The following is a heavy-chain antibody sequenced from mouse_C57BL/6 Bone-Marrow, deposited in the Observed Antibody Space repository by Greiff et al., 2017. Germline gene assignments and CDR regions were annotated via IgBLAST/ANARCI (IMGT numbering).Heavy chain of an antibody. J-gene: IGHJ3*01. D-gene: IGHD1-1*01. CDR1: GFTFSDYG. V-gene: IGHV5-17*01. Sequence: EVQVVESGGGLVKPGGSLTLSCAASGFTFSDYGMHWVRQAPEKGLEWVAYISSGSSTIYYADTVKGRFTISRDNAKNTLFLQMTSLRSEDTAMYYCARRYYGSSWGFAYWGQGTLVTVSA. CDR2: ISSGSSTI. CDR3: ARRYYGSSWGFAY.